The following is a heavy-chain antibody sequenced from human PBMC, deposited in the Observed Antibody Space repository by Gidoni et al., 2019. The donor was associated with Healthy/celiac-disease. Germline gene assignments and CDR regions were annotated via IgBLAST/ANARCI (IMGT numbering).Heavy chain of an antibody. Sequence: EVQLLESGGGLVQPGGSLRPSCAASGFTFSSYAMSWVRQAPGKGLEWVSAISGSGGSTYYADSVKGRFTISRDNSKNTLYLQMNSLRAEDTAVYYCAKWGRAYYYGMDVWGQGTTVTVSS. D-gene: IGHD3-16*01. CDR1: GFTFSSYA. CDR2: ISGSGGST. CDR3: AKWGRAYYYGMDV. J-gene: IGHJ6*02. V-gene: IGHV3-23*01.